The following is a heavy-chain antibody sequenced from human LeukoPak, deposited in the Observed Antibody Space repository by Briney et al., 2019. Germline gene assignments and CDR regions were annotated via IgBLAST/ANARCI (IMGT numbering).Heavy chain of an antibody. D-gene: IGHD2-21*02. CDR2: IIPIFGTA. Sequence: ASVKVSYKASESTFSSYAISLVRKAPGQGLEWMGRIIPIFGTANYAQKFQGRVTITADESTSTAYMELSSLRSEDTAVYYCARVSAYCGGDCASDYWGQGTLVTVSS. CDR1: ESTFSSYA. CDR3: ARVSAYCGGDCASDY. J-gene: IGHJ4*02. V-gene: IGHV1-69*13.